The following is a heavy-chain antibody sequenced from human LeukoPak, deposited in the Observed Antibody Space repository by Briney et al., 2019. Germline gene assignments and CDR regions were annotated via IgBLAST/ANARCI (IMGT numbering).Heavy chain of an antibody. V-gene: IGHV1-2*02. J-gene: IGHJ4*02. D-gene: IGHD1-7*01. CDR1: GYTFTGYY. CDR3: AGKLELRYRGEDY. CDR2: INPNSGGT. Sequence: GASVKVSCKASGYTFTGYYTHWVRQAPGQGLEWMGWINPNSGGTNYAQKFQGRVTMTRDTSISTAYMELSRLRSDDTAVYYCAGKLELRYRGEDYWGQGTLVTVSS.